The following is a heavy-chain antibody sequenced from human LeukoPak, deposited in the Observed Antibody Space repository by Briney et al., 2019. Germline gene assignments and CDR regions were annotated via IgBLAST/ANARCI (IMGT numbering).Heavy chain of an antibody. CDR3: ARARGYCSSTSCYIDGKYYFDY. CDR1: GGSFSGYY. J-gene: IGHJ4*02. D-gene: IGHD2-2*02. CDR2: INHSGST. V-gene: IGHV4-34*01. Sequence: PSETLSLTCAVYGGSFSGYYWSWIRQPPGKGLEWIGEINHSGSTNYNPSLKSRVTISVDTSKNQFSLKLGSVTAADTAVYYCARARGYCSSTSCYIDGKYYFDYWGQGTLVTVSS.